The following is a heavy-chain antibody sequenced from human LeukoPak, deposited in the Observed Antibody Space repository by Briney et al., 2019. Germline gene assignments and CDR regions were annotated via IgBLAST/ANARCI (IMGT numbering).Heavy chain of an antibody. V-gene: IGHV3-33*08. CDR3: ARDGRAVTSNMDAFDI. CDR2: IWYGGSNK. J-gene: IGHJ3*02. CDR1: GFTFSSYG. D-gene: IGHD6-19*01. Sequence: PGRSLRLSCAASGFTFSSYGMHWVRQAPGKGLEWVAVIWYGGSNKYYADSVKGRFTISRDNSKNTLYLQMNSLRVEDTAVYYCARDGRAVTSNMDAFDIWGQGTMVTVSS.